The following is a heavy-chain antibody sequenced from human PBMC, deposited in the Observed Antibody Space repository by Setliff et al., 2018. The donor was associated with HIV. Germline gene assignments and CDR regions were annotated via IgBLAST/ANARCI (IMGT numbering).Heavy chain of an antibody. D-gene: IGHD6-19*01. CDR1: GYTFTSYY. CDR3: ARNPRIAVAGTDYYYYMDV. J-gene: IGHJ6*03. Sequence: GASVKVSCKASGYTFTSYYMHWVRQATGQGLEWMGIINPSGGSTSYAQKFQGRVTMTRDTSTSTVYMELSSLRSEDTAVYYCARNPRIAVAGTDYYYYMDVWGKGTTVTVSS. CDR2: INPSGGST. V-gene: IGHV1-46*01.